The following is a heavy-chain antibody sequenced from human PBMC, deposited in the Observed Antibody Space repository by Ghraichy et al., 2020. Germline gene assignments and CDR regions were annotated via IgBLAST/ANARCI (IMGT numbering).Heavy chain of an antibody. V-gene: IGHV4-59*08. Sequence: SETLSLTCTVSGGSISSYFWSWIRQPPGKGLEWIGYVYYSGSTNYNPSLKSRVTISMDTSKKDLSLKLSSVTAADTAVYYCAGSVYCGGNCYNAGDHWGPGTLVTVSS. CDR2: VYYSGST. J-gene: IGHJ4*02. D-gene: IGHD2-21*01. CDR1: GGSISSYF. CDR3: AGSVYCGGNCYNAGDH.